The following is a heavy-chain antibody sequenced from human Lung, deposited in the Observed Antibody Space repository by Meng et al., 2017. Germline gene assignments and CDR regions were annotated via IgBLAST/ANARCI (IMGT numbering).Heavy chain of an antibody. CDR3: ARYVFDSSSLYSNWFDP. V-gene: IGHV4-31*03. CDR2: IHYSGST. Sequence: QVQLQESGPGLVKPSQTLSLTCTVSGGSISSGTYYWGWIRQLPGKGLEWIAYIHYSGSTYYSPSLKSRVTISVDTSKNQLSLKLSSMTAADTAVYYCARYVFDSSSLYSNWFDPWGQGTVVTVSS. CDR1: GGSISSGTYY. J-gene: IGHJ5*02. D-gene: IGHD3-22*01.